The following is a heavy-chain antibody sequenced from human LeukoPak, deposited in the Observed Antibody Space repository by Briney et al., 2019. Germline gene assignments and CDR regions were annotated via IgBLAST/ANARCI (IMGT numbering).Heavy chain of an antibody. CDR2: INHSGST. J-gene: IGHJ4*02. CDR3: VRGFDYAFYD. CDR1: GGSFSGFT. D-gene: IGHD4-17*01. Sequence: SETLSLTCAVYGGSFSGFTWSWIRQSPGTGLEWIGEINHSGSTNYNPSLKSRITILVDTSKNQFFLNLSSVTAADTALYYCVRGFDYAFYDWGQGTQVTVSS. V-gene: IGHV4-34*01.